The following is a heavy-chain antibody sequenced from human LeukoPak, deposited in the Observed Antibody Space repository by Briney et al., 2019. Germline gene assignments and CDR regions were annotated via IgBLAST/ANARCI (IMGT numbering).Heavy chain of an antibody. CDR3: ASTNAYNRDYSYYYGMDV. CDR2: IWSDGSSK. CDR1: GFTFSSYG. Sequence: GGPLRLSCAASGFTFSSYGMHWVRQAPGKGLEWVALIWSDGSSKSYADSVKGRFTISRDNSKDTLSLQMNSLRAEDTAVYYCASTNAYNRDYSYYYGMDVWGQGTTVTVSS. J-gene: IGHJ6*02. V-gene: IGHV3-33*01. D-gene: IGHD1-7*01.